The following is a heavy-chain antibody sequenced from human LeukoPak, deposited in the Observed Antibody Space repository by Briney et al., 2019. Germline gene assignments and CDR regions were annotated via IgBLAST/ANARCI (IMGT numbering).Heavy chain of an antibody. Sequence: ETLSLTCAVYGGSFSGYYWSWVRQAPGKGLEWVSGINWNGGSTGYADSVKGRFTISRDNAKNSLYLQMNSLRAEDTAVYYCAELGITMIGGVWGKGTTVTISS. CDR1: GGSFSGYY. J-gene: IGHJ6*04. V-gene: IGHV3-20*04. D-gene: IGHD3-10*02. CDR3: AELGITMIGGV. CDR2: INWNGGST.